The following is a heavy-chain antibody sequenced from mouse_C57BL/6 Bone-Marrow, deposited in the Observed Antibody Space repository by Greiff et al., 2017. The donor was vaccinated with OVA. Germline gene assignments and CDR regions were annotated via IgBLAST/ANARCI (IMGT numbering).Heavy chain of an antibody. J-gene: IGHJ4*01. CDR1: GFSFNTYA. Sequence: EVKLMESGGGLVQPKGSLKLSSAASGFSFNTYAMNWVRQAPGKGLEWVARIRSKSNNYATYYADSVKDRFTISRDDSELMLYLQMNNLKTEDTAMYYCVRHGYYAMDYWGQGTSVTVSS. CDR3: VRHGYYAMDY. CDR2: IRSKSNNYAT. V-gene: IGHV10-1*01.